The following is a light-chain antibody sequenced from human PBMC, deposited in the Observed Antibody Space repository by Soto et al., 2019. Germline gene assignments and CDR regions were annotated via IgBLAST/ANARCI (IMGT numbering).Light chain of an antibody. V-gene: IGKV3D-7*01. J-gene: IGKJ5*01. CDR2: GAS. CDR3: LQDYNLPIT. CDR1: QSISSSY. Sequence: EVVLTQSPATLSLSPGEGATLSCRASQSISSSYLSWYQQKPGQAPRLLIYGASTRATGIPARFSGSGRGSGTDFTLTISSLQPEDFAVYYWLQDYNLPITFGQGTRLEIK.